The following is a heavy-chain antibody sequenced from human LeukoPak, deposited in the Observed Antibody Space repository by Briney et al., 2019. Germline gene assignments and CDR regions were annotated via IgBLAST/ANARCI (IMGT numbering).Heavy chain of an antibody. CDR1: GFTFSGNW. J-gene: IGHJ6*02. CDR2: INSDGSTT. CDR3: ARENFYGMDV. V-gene: IGHV3-74*01. Sequence: PGGSLRLSCAASGFTFSGNWMNWARQPPGKGLVWVSRINSDGSTTRYADSVKGRFTISRDNAKNTMYLQMNSLRAEDTAVYYCARENFYGMDVWGQGTTVTVSS.